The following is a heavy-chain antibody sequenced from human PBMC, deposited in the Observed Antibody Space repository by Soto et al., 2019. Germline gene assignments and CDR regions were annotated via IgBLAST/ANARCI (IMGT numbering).Heavy chain of an antibody. CDR3: ARGLSCSGGSCQSYYYYYGMDV. CDR2: IWYDGSNK. Sequence: QVQLVESGGGVVQPGRSLRLSCAASGFTFSSYGMHWVRQAPGKGLEWVAVIWYDGSNKYYADSVKGRFTISRDNSKNTLYLQMNSLRAEDTAVYYCARGLSCSGGSCQSYYYYYGMDVWGQGTTVTVSS. D-gene: IGHD2-15*01. J-gene: IGHJ6*02. CDR1: GFTFSSYG. V-gene: IGHV3-33*01.